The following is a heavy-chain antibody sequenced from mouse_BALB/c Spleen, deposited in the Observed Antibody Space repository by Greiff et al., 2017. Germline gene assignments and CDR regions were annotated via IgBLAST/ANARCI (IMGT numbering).Heavy chain of an antibody. CDR1: GYAFTNYL. V-gene: IGHV1-54*01. D-gene: IGHD2-1*01. CDR3: AREGNPYAMDY. CDR2: INPGSGGT. J-gene: IGHJ4*01. Sequence: QVQLQQSGAELVRPGTSVKVSCKASGYAFTNYLIEWVKQRPGQGLEWIGVINPGSGGTNYNEKFKGKATLTADKSSSTAYMQLSSLTSDDSAVYFCAREGNPYAMDYWGQGTSVTVSS.